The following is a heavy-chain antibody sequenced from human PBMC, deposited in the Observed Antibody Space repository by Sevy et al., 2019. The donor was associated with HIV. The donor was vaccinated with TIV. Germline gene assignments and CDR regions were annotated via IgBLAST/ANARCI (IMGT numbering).Heavy chain of an antibody. CDR2: SSWNSGSI. D-gene: IGHD6-19*01. J-gene: IGHJ5*01. CDR1: GFTFDDYA. Sequence: GGSLRLSCVASGFTFDDYAMHWVRQAPGKGPEWVSGSSWNSGSIGYAESVKGRFTISRDNAKNSLYLQMNSLGVEDTALYYCAKGIWYSNGWYSWFDSWGQGTLVTVSS. CDR3: AKGIWYSNGWYSWFDS. V-gene: IGHV3-9*01.